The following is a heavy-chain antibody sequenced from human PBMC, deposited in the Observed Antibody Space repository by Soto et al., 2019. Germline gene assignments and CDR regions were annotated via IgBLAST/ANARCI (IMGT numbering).Heavy chain of an antibody. J-gene: IGHJ4*02. D-gene: IGHD6-13*01. V-gene: IGHV3-23*01. CDR3: AKRPLTAAGFDY. CDR1: GFTFSNYA. CDR2: ITGSGGGT. Sequence: EVQLWEFGGGLVQPGGSLRLSCAASGFTFSNYAMTWVRQAPGKGLEWVSVITGSGGGTYFVDSVKGRFTISRDNSKNTVYLQMNSLRAEDTAVYYCAKRPLTAAGFDYWGQGTLVTVSS.